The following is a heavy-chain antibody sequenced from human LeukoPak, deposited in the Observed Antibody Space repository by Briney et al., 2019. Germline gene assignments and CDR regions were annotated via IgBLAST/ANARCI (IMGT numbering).Heavy chain of an antibody. CDR1: GFTFSSHA. D-gene: IGHD6-19*01. J-gene: IGHJ4*02. CDR2: ISHDGDNK. V-gene: IGHV3-30-3*01. Sequence: PGGSLRLSCAASGFTFSSHAMHWVRQAPGEGLEWGAVISHDGDNKYYAESVKGRFTLSRDNSKNTLYLQMNSLRADHTAVYYCARDRYSSGWYYFDYWGQGTLVTASS. CDR3: ARDRYSSGWYYFDY.